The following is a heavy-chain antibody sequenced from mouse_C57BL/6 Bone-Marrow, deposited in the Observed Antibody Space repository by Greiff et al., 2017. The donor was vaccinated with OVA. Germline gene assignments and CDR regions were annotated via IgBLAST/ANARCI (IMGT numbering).Heavy chain of an antibody. V-gene: IGHV1-15*01. CDR2: IDPETGGT. D-gene: IGHD2-4*01. Sequence: VQLQQSGAELVRPGASVTLSCKASGYTFTDYEMHWVKQTPVHGLEWIGAIDPETGGTAYNQKFKGKAILTADKSSSTAYMELRSLTSEDSAVYYCTREGIYDYNFDYWGQGTTLTVSS. CDR1: GYTFTDYE. CDR3: TREGIYDYNFDY. J-gene: IGHJ2*01.